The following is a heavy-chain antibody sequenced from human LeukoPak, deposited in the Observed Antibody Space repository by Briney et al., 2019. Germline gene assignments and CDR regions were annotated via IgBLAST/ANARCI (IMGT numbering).Heavy chain of an antibody. CDR2: ISGSGGST. V-gene: IGHV3-23*01. CDR3: AKDKGIRRGFDY. D-gene: IGHD3-10*01. CDR1: GFTFSSYA. J-gene: IGHJ4*02. Sequence: TGGSLRLSCAASGFTFSSYAMSWVRQAPGKGLEWVSVISGSGGSTYYADSVKGRFTISRGNSKNTLYLQMNSLRAEDTAVYYCAKDKGIRRGFDYWGQGTLVTVSS.